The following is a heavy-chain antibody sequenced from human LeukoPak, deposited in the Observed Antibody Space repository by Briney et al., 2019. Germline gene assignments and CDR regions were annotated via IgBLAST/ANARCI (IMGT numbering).Heavy chain of an antibody. CDR3: ARTGDGYAIDY. V-gene: IGHV4-59*01. J-gene: IGHJ4*02. CDR2: IYYIGST. Sequence: SETLSLTCTVAGGSISSYYWSWIRQPPGKGLEWLGYIYYIGSTNYNPSLKSRVTISVDTSKNQFSLKLSSVTAADTAVYYCARTGDGYAIDYWGQGTLVTVSS. CDR1: GGSISSYY. D-gene: IGHD5-24*01.